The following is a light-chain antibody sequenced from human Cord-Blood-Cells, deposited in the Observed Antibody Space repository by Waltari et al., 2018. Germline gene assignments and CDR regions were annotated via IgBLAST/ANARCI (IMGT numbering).Light chain of an antibody. CDR2: QDS. Sequence: SYELTQPPSVSVSPGQTASITCSGDNLGDKYACWYQQKPGQSPVLVIYQDSKRPPGIPERFSGSNSGNTATLTISGTQAMDEADYYCQAWDSSTAHVVFGGGTKLTVL. V-gene: IGLV3-1*01. J-gene: IGLJ2*01. CDR1: NLGDKY. CDR3: QAWDSSTAHVV.